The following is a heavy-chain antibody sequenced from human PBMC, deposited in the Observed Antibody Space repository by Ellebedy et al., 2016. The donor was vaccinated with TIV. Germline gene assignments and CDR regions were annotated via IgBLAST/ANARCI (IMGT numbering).Heavy chain of an antibody. CDR2: IYYSGST. CDR1: GGSISSSSYY. J-gene: IGHJ6*02. V-gene: IGHV4-39*07. Sequence: SETLSLTXTVSGGSISSSSYYWGWIRQPPGKGLEWIGSIYYSGSTYYNPSLKSRVTISVDTSKNQFSLKLSSVTAADTAVYYCARDLGQWLVTDYYYYGMDVWGQGTTVTVSS. D-gene: IGHD6-19*01. CDR3: ARDLGQWLVTDYYYYGMDV.